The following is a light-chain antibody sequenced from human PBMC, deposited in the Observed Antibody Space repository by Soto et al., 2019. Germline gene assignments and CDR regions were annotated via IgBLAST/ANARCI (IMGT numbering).Light chain of an antibody. CDR2: DAS. CDR1: QSVSSY. CDR3: QQRSNFRT. Sequence: EIVLTQSPATLSLSPGERATLSCRASQSVSSYLAWYQQKPGQAPRLLIYDASNRATGIPARFSGSGSGIDFTLTISSLEPEDFAVYYCQQRSNFRTFGQGTKVEIK. V-gene: IGKV3-11*01. J-gene: IGKJ1*01.